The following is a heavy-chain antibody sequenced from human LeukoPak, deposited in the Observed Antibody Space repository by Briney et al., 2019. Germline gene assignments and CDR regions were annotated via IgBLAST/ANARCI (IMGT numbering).Heavy chain of an antibody. CDR1: GFTFSSYG. CDR3: AKDLVVATITSWLRDYYYYGMDV. J-gene: IGHJ6*02. Sequence: GGSLRLSCAASGFTFSSYGMHWVRQAPGKGLEWVAVISYDGSNKYYADSVKGRFTISRDNSKNTLYLQMNSLRGEDTAVYYCAKDLVVATITSWLRDYYYYGMDVWGQGTTVTVSS. V-gene: IGHV3-30*18. CDR2: ISYDGSNK. D-gene: IGHD5-12*01.